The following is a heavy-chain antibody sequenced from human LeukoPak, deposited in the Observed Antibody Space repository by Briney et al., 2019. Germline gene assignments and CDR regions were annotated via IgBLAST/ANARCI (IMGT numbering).Heavy chain of an antibody. V-gene: IGHV4-4*02. Sequence: SETLSLTCAVSGGSISSSNWWSWVRQPPGKGLEWIGEIYHSGSTNYNPSLKSRVTMSVDKSKNQFSLKLSSVTAADTAVYYCARGTLVSSWSFYYYYGMDVWGQGTTVTVSS. CDR1: GGSISSSNW. D-gene: IGHD6-13*01. J-gene: IGHJ6*02. CDR2: IYHSGST. CDR3: ARGTLVSSWSFYYYYGMDV.